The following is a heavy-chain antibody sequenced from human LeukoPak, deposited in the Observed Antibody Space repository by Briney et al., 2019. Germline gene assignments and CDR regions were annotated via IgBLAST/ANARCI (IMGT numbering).Heavy chain of an antibody. V-gene: IGHV1-18*01. J-gene: IGHJ4*02. Sequence: ASVKVSCKASGYTFTRYGIRWVRQAPGQGLEWMGWISANNGDTNSAQKFQGRVTMTTDTSTSTAYMELRSLRSDDTAVYYCARDFFHGHCAGLSCFLLDYWGQGSLVTVSS. D-gene: IGHD2-15*01. CDR1: GYTFTRYG. CDR2: ISANNGDT. CDR3: ARDFFHGHCAGLSCFLLDY.